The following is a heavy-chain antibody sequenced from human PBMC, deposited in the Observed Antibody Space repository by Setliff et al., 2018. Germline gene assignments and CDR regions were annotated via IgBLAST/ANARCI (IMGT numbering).Heavy chain of an antibody. Sequence: SVKVSCKASGGSFSNSGISWVRQAPGQGLEYMGGIMPVFGTTHYAQRFQGRVTITMDESTSTAYMELDSLRSEDTAVYCCARISRLYTSSWDDYWGQGTLVTVSS. J-gene: IGHJ4*02. CDR3: ARISRLYTSSWDDY. D-gene: IGHD6-13*01. V-gene: IGHV1-69*05. CDR1: GGSFSNSG. CDR2: IMPVFGTT.